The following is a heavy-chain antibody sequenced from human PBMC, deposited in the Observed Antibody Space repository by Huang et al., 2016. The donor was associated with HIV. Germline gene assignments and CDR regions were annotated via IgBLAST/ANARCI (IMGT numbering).Heavy chain of an antibody. J-gene: IGHJ5*02. V-gene: IGHV4-34*01. Sequence: QVQLQQWGAGLLKPSETLSLTCAVYGGSFSGYSWNWIRQSPGKGLEWIGQINQSGSTDYNPSLKSRVTISIDTSKNQFSLKLNSVTAADTAIYYCAREVMISFGGPFDPWGHGNLVTVSS. CDR3: AREVMISFGGPFDP. CDR2: INQSGST. D-gene: IGHD3-16*01. CDR1: GGSFSGYS.